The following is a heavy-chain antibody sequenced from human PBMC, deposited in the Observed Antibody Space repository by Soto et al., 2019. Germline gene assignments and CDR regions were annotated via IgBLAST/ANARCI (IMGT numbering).Heavy chain of an antibody. CDR1: GGSISSGDYY. Sequence: SETLSLTCTVSGGSISSGDYYWSWIRQPPGKGLEWIGYIYYSGSTYCNPSLKSRVTISVDTSKNQFSLKLSSVTAADTAVYYCARVTYYYDSSGYQTPEYFDYWGQGTRVTVSS. V-gene: IGHV4-30-4*01. J-gene: IGHJ4*02. CDR2: IYYSGST. CDR3: ARVTYYYDSSGYQTPEYFDY. D-gene: IGHD3-22*01.